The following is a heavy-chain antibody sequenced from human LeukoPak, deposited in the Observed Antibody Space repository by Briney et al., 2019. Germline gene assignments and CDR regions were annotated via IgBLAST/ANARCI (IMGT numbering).Heavy chain of an antibody. CDR3: ARQGYDYVWGSIRDAFDI. Sequence: SETLSLTCTVSGGSISSYYWSWIRQPPGKGLEWIGYIYYSGSTNYNPSLKSRVTISVDTSKNQFSLKLSSVTAADTAVYYCARQGYDYVWGSIRDAFDIWGQGTMVTVSS. V-gene: IGHV4-59*08. CDR2: IYYSGST. D-gene: IGHD3-16*01. CDR1: GGSISSYY. J-gene: IGHJ3*02.